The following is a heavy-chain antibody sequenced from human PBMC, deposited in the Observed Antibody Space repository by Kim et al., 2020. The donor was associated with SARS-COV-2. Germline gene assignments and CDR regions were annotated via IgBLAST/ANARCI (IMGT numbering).Heavy chain of an antibody. CDR2: INTDGRRT. CDR3: ASPNMVIPGLKNN. J-gene: IGHJ4*02. D-gene: IGHD2-15*01. V-gene: IGHV3-74*01. Sequence: GGSLRLSCAAPGFTFSSYWMHWVRQVPGKGLLWVSRINTDGRRTYYADSVKGRFTISRDNAKNTLFLQMNSLRVEDTAVYYCASPNMVIPGLKNNWGQGSLVTVSS. CDR1: GFTFSSYW.